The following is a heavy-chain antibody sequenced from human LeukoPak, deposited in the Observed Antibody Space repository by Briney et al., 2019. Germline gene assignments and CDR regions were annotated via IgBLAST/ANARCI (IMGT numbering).Heavy chain of an antibody. CDR1: GFTFSSYW. J-gene: IGHJ4*02. V-gene: IGHV3-7*01. D-gene: IGHD1-1*01. CDR2: IKQDGSEK. Sequence: GGSLRLSCAASGFTFSSYWMSWVRQAPGKGLELVANIKQDGSEKYYVYSVKGRFTIPRDNANNSSYLQMNSLRAQDTAVYYCARETGRAYYFDYWGQGTLVTVSS. CDR3: ARETGRAYYFDY.